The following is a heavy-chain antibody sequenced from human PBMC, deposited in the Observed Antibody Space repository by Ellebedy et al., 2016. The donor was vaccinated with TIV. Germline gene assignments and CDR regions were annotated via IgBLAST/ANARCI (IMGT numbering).Heavy chain of an antibody. CDR3: ARDGGSYSDFDY. Sequence: MPSETLSLTCTVSGGSISIYYWSWIRQPPGKGLEWIGYIYYSGSTNYNPSLKSRVTISVDTSKNHFSLKLSSVTAADTAVYYCARDGGSYSDFDYWGQGTLVTVSS. J-gene: IGHJ4*02. CDR2: IYYSGST. D-gene: IGHD1-26*01. V-gene: IGHV4-59*01. CDR1: GGSISIYY.